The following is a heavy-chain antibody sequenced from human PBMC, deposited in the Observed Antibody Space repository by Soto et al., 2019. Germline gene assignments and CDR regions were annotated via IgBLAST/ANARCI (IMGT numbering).Heavy chain of an antibody. CDR2: ISYDGSNK. CDR3: ARDRIAAVITYGMDV. CDR1: GFTFSSYA. V-gene: IGHV3-30-3*01. D-gene: IGHD6-13*01. J-gene: IGHJ6*02. Sequence: PGGSLRLSCAASGFTFSSYAMHWVRQAPGKGLEWVAVISYDGSNKYYADSVKGRFTISRDNSKNTLYLQMNSLRAEDTAVYYCARDRIAAVITYGMDVWGQGTTVTVSS.